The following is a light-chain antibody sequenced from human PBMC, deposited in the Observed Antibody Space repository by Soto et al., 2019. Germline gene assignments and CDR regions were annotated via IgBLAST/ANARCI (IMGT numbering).Light chain of an antibody. V-gene: IGKV1-39*01. CDR1: QSISSY. J-gene: IGKJ1*01. CDR3: QQSYSTSWT. Sequence: DIQMTQSPSSVSASVADRVTITCRASQSISSYLNWYQQKPGKAPKLLIYAASSLQSGVPSRFSGSGSGTDFTLTISSLQPEDFATYYCQQSYSTSWTFGQGTKVDIK. CDR2: AAS.